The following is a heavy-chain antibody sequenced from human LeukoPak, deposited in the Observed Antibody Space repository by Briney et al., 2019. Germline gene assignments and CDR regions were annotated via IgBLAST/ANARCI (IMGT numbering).Heavy chain of an antibody. CDR1: GGSTTNYT. CDR2: INYSGST. J-gene: IGHJ4*02. V-gene: IGHV4-59*08. CDR3: ARQAAANSIDY. Sequence: SETLSLTCTVSGGSTTNYTWSWIWQSPEKGLEWIGYINYSGSTTYNPSLKSRVTISVDTSKNQFSLKLTSATAADTAVYYCARQAAANSIDYWGQGTVATVSS. D-gene: IGHD2-2*01.